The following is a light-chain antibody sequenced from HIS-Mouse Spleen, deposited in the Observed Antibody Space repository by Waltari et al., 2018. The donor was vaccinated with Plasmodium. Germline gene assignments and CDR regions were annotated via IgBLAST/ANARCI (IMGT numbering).Light chain of an antibody. J-gene: IGLJ1*01. CDR3: QAWDSSTDYV. CDR2: HDS. Sequence: SYELTQPPSVSVSPGQTASITCSGDKVGDKYACWYQQKPGQAPVLVIYHDSKRPSGIPERFSGSNSGNTATLTISGTQAMDEADYYCQAWDSSTDYVFGTGTKVTVL. V-gene: IGLV3-1*01. CDR1: KVGDKY.